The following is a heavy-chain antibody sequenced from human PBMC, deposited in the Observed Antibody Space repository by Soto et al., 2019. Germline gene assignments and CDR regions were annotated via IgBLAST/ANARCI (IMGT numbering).Heavy chain of an antibody. CDR3: ARHEAGWYFDS. CDR2: IYPGDSDA. Sequence: GESLKISCKTSGYSFLNYWIGWVRQMPGKGLEWMGIIYPGDSDARYSPSFQGQVTISADKSISTVYLQWSSLKAADTAVYYCARHEAGWYFDSWGQGTLVTVSS. CDR1: GYSFLNYW. D-gene: IGHD6-25*01. V-gene: IGHV5-51*01. J-gene: IGHJ4*02.